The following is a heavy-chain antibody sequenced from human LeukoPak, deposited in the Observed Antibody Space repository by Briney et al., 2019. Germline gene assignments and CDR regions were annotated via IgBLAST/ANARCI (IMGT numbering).Heavy chain of an antibody. CDR1: GGSISSNSYY. CDR2: IYYSGST. V-gene: IGHV4-39*01. Sequence: NASETLSLTCAVSGGSISSNSYYWGWIRQPPGKGLEWIGSIYYSGSTYYNPSLKSRVTISVDTSKNQFSLKLSSVTAADTAVYYCARTRYYYNSRSYGAPYYSDYWGQGTLVTVSS. D-gene: IGHD3-10*01. J-gene: IGHJ4*02. CDR3: ARTRYYYNSRSYGAPYYSDY.